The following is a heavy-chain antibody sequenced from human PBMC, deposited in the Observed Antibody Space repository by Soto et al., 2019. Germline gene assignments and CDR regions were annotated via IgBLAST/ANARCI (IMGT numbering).Heavy chain of an antibody. Sequence: QVQLQESGPGLVKPSETLSLTCTVSGGSISSYDWSWIRQAPGKKLEWIGYMYSSGATNYNPSLKSRVTXXRXTXKNQFSLKLSSVTTADTAVYYCARDHSSGWVNWFDPWGQGTLVTVSS. D-gene: IGHD3-22*01. CDR3: ARDHSSGWVNWFDP. J-gene: IGHJ5*02. CDR1: GGSISSYD. CDR2: MYSSGAT. V-gene: IGHV4-59*01.